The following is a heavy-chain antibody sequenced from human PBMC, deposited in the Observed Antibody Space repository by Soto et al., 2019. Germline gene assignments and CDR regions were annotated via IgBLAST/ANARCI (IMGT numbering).Heavy chain of an antibody. J-gene: IGHJ5*02. V-gene: IGHV3-23*01. CDR3: AKDLREYCTNGVYYTPGP. CDR1: GFTFSSYA. D-gene: IGHD2-8*01. Sequence: GGSLRLSCAASGFTFSSYAMSWVRQAPGKGLEWVSAISGSGGSTYYADSVKGRFTISRDNSKNTLYLQMNSLRAEDTAVYYCAKDLREYCTNGVYYTPGPWGQGTLVTVSS. CDR2: ISGSGGST.